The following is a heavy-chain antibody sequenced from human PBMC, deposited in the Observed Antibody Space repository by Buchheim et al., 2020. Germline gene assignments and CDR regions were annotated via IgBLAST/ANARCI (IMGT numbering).Heavy chain of an antibody. D-gene: IGHD3-22*01. V-gene: IGHV4-4*07. J-gene: IGHJ4*02. CDR1: GGSISSYS. Sequence: QVQLQESGPGLVKPSETLSLPCTVSGGSISSYSWSWIRQPAGKGLEWIGRIYTSGSPNYNPSLKSRVTMSVDTSKNQFSLKLSSVRAADTAVYYCARDMYYYDSSGYYPFFEYWGQGTL. CDR2: IYTSGSP. CDR3: ARDMYYYDSSGYYPFFEY.